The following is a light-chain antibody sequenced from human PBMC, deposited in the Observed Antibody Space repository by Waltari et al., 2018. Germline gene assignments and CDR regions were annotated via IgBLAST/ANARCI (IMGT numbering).Light chain of an antibody. CDR1: SSDVGTYKF. CDR2: EIN. CDR3: CSYVTGDTWV. J-gene: IGLJ3*02. Sequence: SALTQPASVSGSPGQSITISCTGRSSDVGTYKFVPWYQQHPGKAPKLMIYEINQRPSGISNRFSGSKFGNTAVLTISGLQTDDEADYYCCSYVTGDTWVFGGGTRVAVL. V-gene: IGLV2-23*02.